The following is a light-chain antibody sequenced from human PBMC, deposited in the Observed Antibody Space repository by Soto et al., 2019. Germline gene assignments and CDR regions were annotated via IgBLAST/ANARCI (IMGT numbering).Light chain of an antibody. Sequence: QSALTQPRSVSGSPGRSVTISCTGTSTDVGGYNYVSWYQQHPGKVPKPMLYDVSKRPSGVPDRFSGSKSGNTASLTISGLQAEDEADYYCCSYAGRDTLYVFGSGTKVTVL. V-gene: IGLV2-11*01. CDR2: DVS. CDR3: CSYAGRDTLYV. CDR1: STDVGGYNY. J-gene: IGLJ1*01.